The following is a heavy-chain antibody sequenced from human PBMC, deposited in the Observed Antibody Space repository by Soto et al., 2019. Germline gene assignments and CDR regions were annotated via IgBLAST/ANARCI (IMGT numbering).Heavy chain of an antibody. CDR2: IIPIFGTA. D-gene: IGHD3-22*01. Sequence: SVKVSCKASGYTFTSYAISWVRQAPGQGLEWMEGIIPIFGTANYAQKFQGRVTITADESTSTAYMELSSLRSEDTAVYYCARDLLRRVYYDSSGYPPWFDPWGQGTLVTVSS. CDR1: GYTFTSYA. J-gene: IGHJ5*02. CDR3: ARDLLRRVYYDSSGYPPWFDP. V-gene: IGHV1-69*13.